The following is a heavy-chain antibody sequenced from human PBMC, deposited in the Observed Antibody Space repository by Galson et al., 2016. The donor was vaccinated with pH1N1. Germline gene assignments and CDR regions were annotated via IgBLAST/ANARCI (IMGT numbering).Heavy chain of an antibody. J-gene: IGHJ4*02. Sequence: QSGAEVKKAGESLKISCKGSGYTFTTYWIAWVRQMPGKGLEWMGIVYPPDSDTRYSPYFDGQVTISAVKSISTAYLQWSSLKASGTAVYYCARLNGGGYNIREFDYWGQGTQVTVSS. CDR3: ARLNGGGYNIREFDY. V-gene: IGHV5-51*03. D-gene: IGHD5-24*01. CDR2: VYPPDSDT. CDR1: GYTFTTYW.